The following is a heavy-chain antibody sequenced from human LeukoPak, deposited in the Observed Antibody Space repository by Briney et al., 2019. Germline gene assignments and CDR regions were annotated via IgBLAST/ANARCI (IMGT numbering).Heavy chain of an antibody. Sequence: GGSLRLSCAASGFTFSDYYMSWIRQAPGKGLEWVSYISSSGSTIYYADSVKGRFTISRDNAKNSLYLQMNSLRAEDTAVYYCARVSYYDSSGYNRAIDYWGQGTLVTVSS. CDR2: ISSSGSTI. D-gene: IGHD3-22*01. V-gene: IGHV3-11*04. CDR1: GFTFSDYY. CDR3: ARVSYYDSSGYNRAIDY. J-gene: IGHJ4*02.